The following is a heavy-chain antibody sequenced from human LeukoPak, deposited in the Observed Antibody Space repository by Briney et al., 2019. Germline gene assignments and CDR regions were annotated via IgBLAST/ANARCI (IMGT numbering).Heavy chain of an antibody. V-gene: IGHV3-48*03. J-gene: IGHJ4*02. CDR1: GFTFSSYE. Sequence: GGSLRLSCAASGFTFSSYEMNWVRQAPGKGLEWVSYISSSGSTIYYADSVKGRFTISRDNAKNSLYLQMNSLRAEDTAVYYCARGQSGIAAAALDFDYWGQGTLVTVSS. D-gene: IGHD6-13*01. CDR2: ISSSGSTI. CDR3: ARGQSGIAAAALDFDY.